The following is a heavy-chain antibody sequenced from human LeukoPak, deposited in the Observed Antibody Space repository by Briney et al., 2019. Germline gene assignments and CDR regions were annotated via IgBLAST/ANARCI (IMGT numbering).Heavy chain of an antibody. CDR1: GFTFSSYG. CDR3: ARGKWLLLEMGAFDI. D-gene: IGHD3-22*01. CDR2: IRYDGSNK. V-gene: IGHV3-30*02. J-gene: IGHJ3*02. Sequence: GGSLRLSCAASGFTFSSYGMHWVRQAPGKGLEWVAFIRYDGSNKYYADSVKGRFTISRDNSKNTLYLQMNSLRAEDTAVYYCARGKWLLLEMGAFDIWGQGTMVTVSS.